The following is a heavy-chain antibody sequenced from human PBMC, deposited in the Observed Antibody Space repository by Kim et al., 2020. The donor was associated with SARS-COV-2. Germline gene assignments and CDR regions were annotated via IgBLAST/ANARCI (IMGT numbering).Heavy chain of an antibody. Sequence: SETLSLTCAVYGGSFSGYYWSWMRQPPGKGLEWIGEINHSGSTNYNPSLKSRVTISVDTSKNQFSLKLSSVTAADTAVYYCASRGGWVVPAAFRNWFDPWGQGTLVNVSS. J-gene: IGHJ5*02. CDR1: GGSFSGYY. D-gene: IGHD2-2*01. V-gene: IGHV4-34*01. CDR3: ASRGGWVVPAAFRNWFDP. CDR2: INHSGST.